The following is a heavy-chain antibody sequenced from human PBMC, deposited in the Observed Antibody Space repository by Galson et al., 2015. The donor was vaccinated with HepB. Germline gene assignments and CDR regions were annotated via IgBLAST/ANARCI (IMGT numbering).Heavy chain of an antibody. CDR1: GYSFTTNG. D-gene: IGHD2-15*01. CDR2: ISANSGKT. Sequence: SVKVPCKASGYSFTTNGISWVRQAPGQGLEWMGWISANSGKTNYAQKYQNRVTLTRDTATSTVHMELRSLRSDDTAVYYCARDHRWYFDYWGQGSLVTVSS. V-gene: IGHV1-18*04. J-gene: IGHJ4*02. CDR3: ARDHRWYFDY.